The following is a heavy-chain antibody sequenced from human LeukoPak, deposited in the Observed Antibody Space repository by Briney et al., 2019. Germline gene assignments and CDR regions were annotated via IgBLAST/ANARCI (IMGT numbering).Heavy chain of an antibody. D-gene: IGHD5-12*01. V-gene: IGHV3-30*03. CDR3: ARARIAVATTNKYYFDY. Sequence: GRSLRLSCTASGFTFNTSGIHWVRQAPGRGLEWMPIISFAETNKFSADSVKGRFTMSRDNSKDTLYLQMDSLRADDTALYYCARARIAVATTNKYYFDYWGQGTLVTVSS. CDR2: ISFAETNK. CDR1: GFTFNTSG. J-gene: IGHJ4*02.